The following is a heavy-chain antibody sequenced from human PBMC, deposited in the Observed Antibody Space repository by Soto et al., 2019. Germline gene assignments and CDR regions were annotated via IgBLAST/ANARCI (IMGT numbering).Heavy chain of an antibody. CDR1: GYTFISYG. Sequence: QVQLVQSGAEVKKPGASVKVSCKASGYTFISYGISWVRQAPGQGLEWMGWISAYNGNTNYAQKLQGIVTMTTDTSTSTAYLELRSLRSDATAVYYCARDRYCSGGSCYHFDYWGQGTLVTVSS. CDR3: ARDRYCSGGSCYHFDY. D-gene: IGHD2-15*01. V-gene: IGHV1-18*01. J-gene: IGHJ4*02. CDR2: ISAYNGNT.